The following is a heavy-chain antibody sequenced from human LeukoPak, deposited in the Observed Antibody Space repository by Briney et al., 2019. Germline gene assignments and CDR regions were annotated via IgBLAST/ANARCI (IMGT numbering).Heavy chain of an antibody. CDR2: IYGSGCST. J-gene: IGHJ3*02. V-gene: IGHV3-23*01. CDR1: GFTFSRYG. Sequence: GGSLRLSCAASGFTFSRYGMSWVRQAPGKGLDWVSAIYGSGCSTYYADSVKGRFTISRDNSKNTLYLQMNSLRAEDTAVYYCARDIVVVPAATNDAFDIWGQGTMVTVSS. D-gene: IGHD2-2*01. CDR3: ARDIVVVPAATNDAFDI.